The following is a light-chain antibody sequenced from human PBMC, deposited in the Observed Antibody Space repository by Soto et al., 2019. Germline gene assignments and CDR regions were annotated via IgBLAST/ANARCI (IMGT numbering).Light chain of an antibody. CDR1: QSISSW. CDR3: QQYDDYLFT. J-gene: IGKJ2*01. V-gene: IGKV1-5*03. CDR2: KAS. Sequence: DIQMTQSPSTLSASVGDRVTITCRAIQSISSWLAWYQQKPGKAPKLLIYKASSLESGVPSRFSGSGSGTEFTLTISSLQPDDFATYYCQQYDDYLFTFGQGTKLEIK.